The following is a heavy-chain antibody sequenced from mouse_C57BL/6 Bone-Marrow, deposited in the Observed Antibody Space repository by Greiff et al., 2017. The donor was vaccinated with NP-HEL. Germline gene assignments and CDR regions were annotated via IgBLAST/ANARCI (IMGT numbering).Heavy chain of an antibody. CDR3: ARGSNYDY. D-gene: IGHD2-5*01. Sequence: VQLQQSGPELVKPGASVKISCKASGYTFTDYYMNWVKQSHGKSLEWIGDINPNNGGTSYNQKFKGKATLTVDKSSSTAYMELRSLTSEDSAVYYCARGSNYDYWGKGTTLTVSS. J-gene: IGHJ2*01. CDR1: GYTFTDYY. V-gene: IGHV1-26*01. CDR2: INPNNGGT.